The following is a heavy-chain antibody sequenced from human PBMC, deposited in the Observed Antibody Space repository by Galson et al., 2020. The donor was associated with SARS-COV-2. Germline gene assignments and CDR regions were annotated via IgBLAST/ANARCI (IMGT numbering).Heavy chain of an antibody. CDR2: ISGSGGST. Sequence: GESLKISCAASGFTFSSYAMSWVRQAPGKGLEWVSAISGSGGSTYYADSVKGRFTISRDNSKNTLYLQMNSLRAEDTAVYYWARTGTYCGGDCYSGGTDYWGQGTLVTVSS. D-gene: IGHD2-21*02. CDR1: GFTFSSYA. V-gene: IGHV3-23*01. CDR3: ARTGTYCGGDCYSGGTDY. J-gene: IGHJ4*02.